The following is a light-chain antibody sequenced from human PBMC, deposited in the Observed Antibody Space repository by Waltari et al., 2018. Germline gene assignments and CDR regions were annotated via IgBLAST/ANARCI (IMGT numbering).Light chain of an antibody. CDR2: YNN. CDR3: SVWDDSLNGVI. Sequence: QSVLTQPPSASGTPGQRVTISCSAGSSNTGRNPVNWYQHVPGTAPKLLIYYNNQRPSGVPDRFSGSMSDTSASLAISGLQSEDEATYYCSVWDDSLNGVIFGGGTNLAVL. V-gene: IGLV1-44*01. J-gene: IGLJ2*01. CDR1: SSNTGRNP.